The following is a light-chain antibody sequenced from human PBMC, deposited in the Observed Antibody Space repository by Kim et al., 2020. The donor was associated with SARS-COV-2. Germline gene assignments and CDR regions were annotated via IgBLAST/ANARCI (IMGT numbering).Light chain of an antibody. CDR2: RDS. J-gene: IGLJ2*01. V-gene: IGLV3-9*01. CDR1: NIEKRN. Sequence: SLALGQTARMTCGGNNIEKRNVHWYQQRPGQAPILVIYRDSKRPSGIPERVSGSNSGNTATLTISRVQAGDEADYYCQVWDGRAVVFGGGTQLTVL. CDR3: QVWDGRAVV.